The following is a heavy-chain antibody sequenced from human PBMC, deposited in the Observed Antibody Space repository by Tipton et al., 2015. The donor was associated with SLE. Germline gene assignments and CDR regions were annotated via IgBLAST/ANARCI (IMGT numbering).Heavy chain of an antibody. CDR3: ARGTPFMEWERNWFDP. D-gene: IGHD3-3*01. CDR2: MFHSGST. CDR1: GASIRTYY. V-gene: IGHV4-59*01. Sequence: TLSLTCAVSGASIRTYYWSWLRQSPGKGLEWIGHMFHSGSTNYNPSLASRVTISIDKSKNQLSLTLNSVTTADTAMYYCARGTPFMEWERNWFDPWGQGTLVTVSS. J-gene: IGHJ5*01.